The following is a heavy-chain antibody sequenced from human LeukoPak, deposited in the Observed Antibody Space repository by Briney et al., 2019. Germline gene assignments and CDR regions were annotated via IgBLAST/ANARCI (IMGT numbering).Heavy chain of an antibody. J-gene: IGHJ4*02. V-gene: IGHV3-48*03. D-gene: IGHD6-19*01. Sequence: GGSLRLSCAASGFTLSSDGVNWVRQAPGKGLEWVSYISSSGSNIYYADSVKGRFTISRYHAKDTLYLPMNSLRSEDTAVYYCARDRTDSSGWYVSSQYYFDYWGQGTLVTVSS. CDR1: GFTLSSDG. CDR3: ARDRTDSSGWYVSSQYYFDY. CDR2: ISSSGSNI.